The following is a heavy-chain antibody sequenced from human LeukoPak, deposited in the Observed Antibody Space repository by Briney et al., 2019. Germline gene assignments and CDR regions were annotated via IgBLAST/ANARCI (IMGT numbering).Heavy chain of an antibody. Sequence: PGGSLRLSCAASGFTFSSYGMHWARQAPGKGLEWVAFIRYDGSNKYYADSVKGRFTISRDNSKNTLYLQMNSLRPEDTAVYYCAKPGQTYDYDRRQYYFDYWGQGTLVTVSS. CDR3: AKPGQTYDYDRRQYYFDY. J-gene: IGHJ4*02. D-gene: IGHD3-22*01. CDR2: IRYDGSNK. CDR1: GFTFSSYG. V-gene: IGHV3-30*02.